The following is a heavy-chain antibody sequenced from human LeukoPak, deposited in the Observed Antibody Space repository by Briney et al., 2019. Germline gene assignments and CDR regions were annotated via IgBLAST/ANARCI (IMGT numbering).Heavy chain of an antibody. CDR3: ARCSTPHWIFDAFDI. CDR2: INPNSGGT. V-gene: IGHV1-2*02. D-gene: IGHD1-1*01. Sequence: ASVTVSCKASGYTFTGHYMHWVRQAPGPGPERMGWINPNSGGTNYTQKFQGRVTMTRDTSISTAYMELSGLRSDDTAVYYCARCSTPHWIFDAFDIWGQGTMVTVSS. J-gene: IGHJ3*02. CDR1: GYTFTGHY.